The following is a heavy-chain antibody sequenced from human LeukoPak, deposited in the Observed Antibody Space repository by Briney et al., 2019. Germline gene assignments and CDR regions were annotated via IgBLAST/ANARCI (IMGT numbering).Heavy chain of an antibody. CDR3: ARDSTTFDF. D-gene: IGHD1-1*01. CDR1: GFTFSSYS. Sequence: GGSLRLSCAASGFTFSSYSMNWVRQAPGMGLEWVSSITFSSTYIYYADSVKGRFTISRDNAKNSLYLQMNSLRAEDTAVYYCARDSTTFDFWGQGTLVIVAS. CDR2: ITFSSTYI. J-gene: IGHJ4*02. V-gene: IGHV3-21*01.